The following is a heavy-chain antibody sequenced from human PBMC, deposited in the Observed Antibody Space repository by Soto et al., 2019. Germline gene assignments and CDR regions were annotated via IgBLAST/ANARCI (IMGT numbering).Heavy chain of an antibody. J-gene: IGHJ6*02. CDR1: GVSITSYY. CDR3: ARVPVAVAATEDYYGLDV. D-gene: IGHD2-15*01. CDR2: INTDGLS. Sequence: LSLTCSVSGVSITSYYWSWIRQSAGGGLEWMGRINTDGLSTYSPSFKSRLTMSLDTSKNQVSLRLISVTAADTAVYFCARVPVAVAATEDYYGLDVWGQGTTVTVSS. V-gene: IGHV4-4*07.